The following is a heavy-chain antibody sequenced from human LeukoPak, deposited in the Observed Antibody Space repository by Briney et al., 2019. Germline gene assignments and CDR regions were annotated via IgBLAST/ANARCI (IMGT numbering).Heavy chain of an antibody. V-gene: IGHV3-23*01. J-gene: IGHJ4*02. CDR2: ISGNGGST. D-gene: IGHD2-21*02. CDR3: ANTGGPYCGGDCYYFDY. CDR1: GFTFSSYA. Sequence: GGSLRLSCAASGFTFSSYAMSWVRQAPGKGLEWVSAISGNGGSTYYADSVKGRFTISRDNSKNTLYLQMNSLRAEDTAVYYCANTGGPYCGGDCYYFDYWGQGTLVTVSS.